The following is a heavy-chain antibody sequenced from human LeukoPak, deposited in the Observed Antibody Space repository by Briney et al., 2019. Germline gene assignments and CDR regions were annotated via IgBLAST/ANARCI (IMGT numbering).Heavy chain of an antibody. V-gene: IGHV3-33*05. D-gene: IGHD6-19*01. CDR1: GFTFSSYA. CDR3: ARDKAVAGSYYYYGMDV. J-gene: IGHJ6*02. CDR2: ISYDGSNK. Sequence: GGSLRLSCAASGFTFSSYAMHWVRQAPGKGLEWVALISYDGSNKYYADSVKGRFTISRDNSKNTLYLQMNSLRAEDTAVYYCARDKAVAGSYYYYGMDVWGQGTTVTVSS.